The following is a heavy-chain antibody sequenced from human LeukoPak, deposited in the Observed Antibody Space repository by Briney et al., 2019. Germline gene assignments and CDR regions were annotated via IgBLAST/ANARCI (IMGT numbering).Heavy chain of an antibody. Sequence: SETLSLTCTVSGYSISSGYYWGWIRQPPGKGLEWIGYIYYSGSTNYNPSLKSRVTISVDTSKNQFSLKLSSVTAADTAVYYCARGYCSSTSCYRRIGAFDYWGQGTLVTVSS. CDR1: GYSISSGYY. J-gene: IGHJ4*02. CDR3: ARGYCSSTSCYRRIGAFDY. D-gene: IGHD2-2*02. V-gene: IGHV4-61*05. CDR2: IYYSGST.